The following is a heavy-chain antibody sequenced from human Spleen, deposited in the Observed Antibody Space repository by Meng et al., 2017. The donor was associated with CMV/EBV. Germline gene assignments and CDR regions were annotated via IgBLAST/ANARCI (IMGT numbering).Heavy chain of an antibody. D-gene: IGHD1-14*01. CDR3: ARGPTDSGD. CDR1: GLTFSSHW. CDR2: ISGDGSRT. V-gene: IGHV3-74*01. Sequence: LSLTCAVSGLTFSSHWMNWVRQAPGKGLVWIAHISGDGSRTDYADSVKGRFIIFRDNAKNMLYLQIHSLRAEDTAVYYCARGPTDSGDWGQGTLVTVSS. J-gene: IGHJ4*02.